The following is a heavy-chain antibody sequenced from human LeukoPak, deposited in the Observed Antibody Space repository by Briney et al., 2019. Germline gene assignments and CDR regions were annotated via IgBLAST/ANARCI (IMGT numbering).Heavy chain of an antibody. Sequence: SETLSLTCTVSGGSISSYYWSWIRQPPGKGLEWIGYICYSGSTNYNPSLKSRVTISVDTSKNQFSLKLSSVTAADTAVYYCARDQTYYDILTGSSHFDYWGQGTLVTVSS. CDR2: ICYSGST. CDR3: ARDQTYYDILTGSSHFDY. V-gene: IGHV4-59*12. CDR1: GGSISSYY. J-gene: IGHJ4*02. D-gene: IGHD3-9*01.